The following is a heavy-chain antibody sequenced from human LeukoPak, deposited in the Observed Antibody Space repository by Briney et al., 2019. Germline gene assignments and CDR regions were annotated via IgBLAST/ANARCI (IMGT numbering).Heavy chain of an antibody. Sequence: SQTLSLTCAISGDSVSSNSAAWNWIRQSPSRGLEWLGRTYYRSKWYNDYAISVKSRITINPDTSKNQFSLQLNSVPPDDTAVYYCASALRTSGWYGYNWFDPWGQGTLVIVSS. CDR2: TYYRSKWYN. CDR1: GDSVSSNSAA. CDR3: ASALRTSGWYGYNWFDP. D-gene: IGHD6-19*01. J-gene: IGHJ5*02. V-gene: IGHV6-1*01.